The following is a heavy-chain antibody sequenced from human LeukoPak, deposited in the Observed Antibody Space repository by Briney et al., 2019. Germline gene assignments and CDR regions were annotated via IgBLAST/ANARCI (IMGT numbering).Heavy chain of an antibody. CDR2: ISSSSSYV. Sequence: PGGSLRLSCAASGFTFSSYSMNWVRQAPGKGLEWVSSISSSSSYVYYADSVKGRFTISRGNAKNSLYLQMNSLRAEDTAVYYCAVRRGIYYWGQGTLVTVSS. CDR3: AVRRGIYY. V-gene: IGHV3-21*01. CDR1: GFTFSSYS. J-gene: IGHJ4*02.